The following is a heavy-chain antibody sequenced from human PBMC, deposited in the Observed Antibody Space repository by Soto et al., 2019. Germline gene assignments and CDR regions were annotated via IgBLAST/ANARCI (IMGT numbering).Heavy chain of an antibody. CDR1: GFTFSSYG. V-gene: IGHV3-30*18. CDR2: ISYDGSNK. D-gene: IGHD7-27*01. CDR3: AKDHLLGRVTIAAFDI. Sequence: PGGSLRLSCAASGFTFSSYGMHWVRQAPGKGLEWVAVISYDGSNKYYADSVKGRFTISRDNSKNTLYLQMNSLRAEDTAVYYCAKDHLLGRVTIAAFDIWGQGTMVTVSS. J-gene: IGHJ3*02.